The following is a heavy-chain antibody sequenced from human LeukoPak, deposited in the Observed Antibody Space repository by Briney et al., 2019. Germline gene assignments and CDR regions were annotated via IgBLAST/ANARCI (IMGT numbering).Heavy chain of an antibody. CDR2: IYPGDYDT. J-gene: IGHJ4*02. V-gene: IGHV5-51*01. Sequence: GESLKISCKGSGYSFTSYWIAWVRQMPGKGLEWMGIIYPGDYDTRYSPSFQGQVTMSADKSISNAYLQWSSLKASDTAMYYCARVQVGSGSFDYWGQGTLVTVSS. D-gene: IGHD3-10*01. CDR3: ARVQVGSGSFDY. CDR1: GYSFTSYW.